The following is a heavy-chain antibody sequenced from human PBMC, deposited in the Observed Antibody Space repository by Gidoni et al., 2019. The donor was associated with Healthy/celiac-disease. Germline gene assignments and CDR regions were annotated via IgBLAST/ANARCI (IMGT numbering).Heavy chain of an antibody. CDR3: ATYNWNSWHFDY. Sequence: QLQLQESGPGLVKPPETLSLTCTVSGGSISSSSYYWGWIRQPPGKGLEWIGSIYYSGSTYYNPSLKSRVTISVDTSKNQFSLKLSSVTAADTAVYYCATYNWNSWHFDYWGQGTLVTVSS. V-gene: IGHV4-39*01. CDR2: IYYSGST. J-gene: IGHJ4*02. D-gene: IGHD1-7*01. CDR1: GGSISSSSYY.